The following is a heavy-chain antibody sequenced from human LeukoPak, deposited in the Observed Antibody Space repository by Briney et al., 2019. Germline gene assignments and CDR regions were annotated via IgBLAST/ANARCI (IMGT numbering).Heavy chain of an antibody. V-gene: IGHV1-2*02. CDR1: RYTFTDYY. D-gene: IGHD2-2*01. J-gene: IGHJ4*02. Sequence: GASVRVSCKASRYTFTDYYIHWVRQAPGHELECMTWINPNSGGTYYAQNFHDRITLTRDTSISTAYMELSRLRSDDTAIYYCARANALYCSSTSCLFDYWGQGALVTVSS. CDR2: INPNSGGT. CDR3: ARANALYCSSTSCLFDY.